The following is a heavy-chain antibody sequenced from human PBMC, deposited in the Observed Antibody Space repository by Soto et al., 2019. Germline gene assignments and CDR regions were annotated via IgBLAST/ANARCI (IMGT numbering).Heavy chain of an antibody. CDR2: IDQDGRTK. CDR3: ARAIGAAGGR. Sequence: EVQLVESGGGLVQPGGSLRLSCTGSGFSISDYWMTWVRQAPGGGLEWVVNIDQDGRTKFYVDSVEGRFTISRDNAKNSMYLQMNSLSAEDTATYYCARAIGAAGGRWGQGTMVTVSS. D-gene: IGHD6-13*01. V-gene: IGHV3-7*04. J-gene: IGHJ3*01. CDR1: GFSISDYW.